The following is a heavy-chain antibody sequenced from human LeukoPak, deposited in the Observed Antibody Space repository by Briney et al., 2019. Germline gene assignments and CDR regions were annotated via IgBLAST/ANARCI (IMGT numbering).Heavy chain of an antibody. Sequence: SETLSLTCAVYGGSFSGYYWSWIRQPPGKGLEWIGEINRSGSTNYNPSLKSRVTISVDTSKNQFSLKLSSVTVADTAVYYCARASSSWFRKFDYWGQGTLVTVSS. V-gene: IGHV4-34*01. CDR3: ARASSSWFRKFDY. CDR2: INRSGST. CDR1: GGSFSGYY. J-gene: IGHJ4*02. D-gene: IGHD6-13*01.